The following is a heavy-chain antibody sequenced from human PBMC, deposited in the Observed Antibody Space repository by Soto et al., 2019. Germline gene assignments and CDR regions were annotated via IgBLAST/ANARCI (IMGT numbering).Heavy chain of an antibody. CDR3: AKGDLLWDPFDF. J-gene: IGHJ4*02. V-gene: IGHV3-23*01. D-gene: IGHD3-16*01. CDR2: ITASGYSA. CDR1: GLAFSNYA. Sequence: EAQLLESGGGLVQPGVSLRLSCGASGLAFSNYAMTWVRQAPGKGLEWVSIITASGYSAYYGGAVKGRSTTSRDNSRSTLYLQMNGLRADDTAVYYCAKGDLLWDPFDFWGQGTLVTVSS.